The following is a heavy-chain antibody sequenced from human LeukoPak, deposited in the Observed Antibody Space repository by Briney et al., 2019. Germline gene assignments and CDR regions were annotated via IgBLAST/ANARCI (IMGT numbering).Heavy chain of an antibody. CDR2: VKQDGSEK. D-gene: IGHD2-21*02. CDR3: AKDTAASHFGDY. CDR1: GFTFSSYW. V-gene: IGHV3-7*01. J-gene: IGHJ4*02. Sequence: GGSLRLSCAASGFTFSSYWMSWVRQAPGKGPEWVASVKQDGSEKYYVDSVKGRFTISRDNAKNSLYLQMNNLRAEDTAVYYCAKDTAASHFGDYWGQGTLVTVSS.